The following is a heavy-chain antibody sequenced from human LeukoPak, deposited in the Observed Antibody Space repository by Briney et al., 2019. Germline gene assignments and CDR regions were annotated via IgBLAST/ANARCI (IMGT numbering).Heavy chain of an antibody. Sequence: SETLSLTCTVSGGSISSYYWSWIRRPPGKGLEWIGYIYYSGSTNYNSSLKSRVTISVDTSKNQFSLKLSSVTAADTAVYYCARAEQSRYFDYWGQGTLVTVSS. CDR2: IYYSGST. CDR3: ARAEQSRYFDY. V-gene: IGHV4-59*01. J-gene: IGHJ4*02. D-gene: IGHD1/OR15-1a*01. CDR1: GGSISSYY.